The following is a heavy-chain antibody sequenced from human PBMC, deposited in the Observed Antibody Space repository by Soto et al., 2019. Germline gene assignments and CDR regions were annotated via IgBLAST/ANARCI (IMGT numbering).Heavy chain of an antibody. CDR3: ASALYVLRYFDWIAFDY. V-gene: IGHV1-3*01. D-gene: IGHD3-9*01. CDR2: INAGNGNT. J-gene: IGHJ4*02. Sequence: GASMKGSRKGSGYNFTSYALHWVRQAPRQKLEWMGWINAGNGNTKYSQKFQGRVTITRDTSASTAYMELSSLRSEDTAVYYCASALYVLRYFDWIAFDYWGQGTLVTVSS. CDR1: GYNFTSYA.